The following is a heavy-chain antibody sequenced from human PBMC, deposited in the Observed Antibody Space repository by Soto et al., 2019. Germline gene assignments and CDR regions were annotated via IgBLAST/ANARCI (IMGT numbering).Heavy chain of an antibody. J-gene: IGHJ4*02. CDR2: MHPSSGNT. V-gene: IGHV1-8*01. Sequence: QVQLVQSGAEVKKPGASVKVSCMASGYSFTNYDINWVRQATGQGLEWMGWMHPSSGNTGFAQKFQGRATMTWDTSISTAYMELSSLRFEDTAVYYCTRGDFWGQGTLVTVSA. CDR1: GYSFTNYD. CDR3: TRGDF.